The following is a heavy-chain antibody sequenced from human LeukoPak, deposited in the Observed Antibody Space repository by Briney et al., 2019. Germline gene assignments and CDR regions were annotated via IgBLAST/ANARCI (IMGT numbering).Heavy chain of an antibody. D-gene: IGHD1-7*01. CDR1: GFTFGDYA. V-gene: IGHV3-49*04. CDR3: TRDGITGTTSPYDY. J-gene: IGHJ4*02. Sequence: TGRSLRLSCTASGFTFGDYAMSWVRQAPGKGLEWVGFIRSKAYGGTTEYVASVKGRFTISRDDSKSIAYLQMNSLKTEDTAVYYCTRDGITGTTSPYDYWGQGTLVTVSS. CDR2: IRSKAYGGTT.